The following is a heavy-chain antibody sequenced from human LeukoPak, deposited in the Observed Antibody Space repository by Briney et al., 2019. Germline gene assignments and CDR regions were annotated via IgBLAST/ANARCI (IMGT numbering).Heavy chain of an antibody. V-gene: IGHV1-69*05. D-gene: IGHD3-22*01. CDR1: GGTFCSYA. J-gene: IGHJ4*02. Sequence: SVKVSFKASGGTFCSYAISWVRQAPGQGLEWMGGIIPIFGTANYAQKFQGRVTITTDESTSTAYMELSSLRSEDTAVYYCASRYYDSSGYPIDYWGQGTLVTVSS. CDR3: ASRYYDSSGYPIDY. CDR2: IIPIFGTA.